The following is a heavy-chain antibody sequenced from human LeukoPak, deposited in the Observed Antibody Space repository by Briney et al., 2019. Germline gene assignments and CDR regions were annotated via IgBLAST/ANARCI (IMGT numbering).Heavy chain of an antibody. J-gene: IGHJ4*02. V-gene: IGHV3-23*01. CDR3: AQDQRPDSGYDIDS. CDR1: GFTFSTYS. Sequence: GGSLRLSCAASGFTFSTYSMSWVRQAPRKGLEWVSVIWPSGDTTYYADSVKGRFTISRDNSKNTLYLQMHNLRAEDTALYYCAQDQRPDSGYDIDSWGQGTRVTVSS. CDR2: IWPSGDTT. D-gene: IGHD5-12*01.